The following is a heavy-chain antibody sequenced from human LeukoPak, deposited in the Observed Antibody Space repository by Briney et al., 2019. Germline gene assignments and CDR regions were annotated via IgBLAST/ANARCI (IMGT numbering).Heavy chain of an antibody. CDR3: AGTYDSSDYSFDY. CDR1: GFTFSDHY. J-gene: IGHJ4*02. V-gene: IGHV3-72*01. CDR2: TRNKANNYTT. Sequence: GGSLRLSCAASGFTFSDHYMDWVRQAPGRGLEWVGRTRNKANNYTTEYAASVKGRFTISRDDSKNSLYLQVNSLKTEDTAVYYCAGTYDSSDYSFDYWGQGTLVTVSS. D-gene: IGHD3-22*01.